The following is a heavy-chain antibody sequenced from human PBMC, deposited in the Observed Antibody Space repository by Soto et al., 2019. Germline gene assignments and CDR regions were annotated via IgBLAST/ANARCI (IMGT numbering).Heavy chain of an antibody. CDR3: ARVSRFYYYYGMDV. J-gene: IGHJ6*02. D-gene: IGHD3-16*02. Sequence: SETLSLTCAVSGGSISSGGYSWSRIRQPPGKGLEWIGYIYHSGSTYYNPSLKSRVTISVDRSKNQFSLKLSSVTAADTAVYYCARVSRFYYYYGMDVWGQGTTVTVSS. V-gene: IGHV4-30-2*01. CDR2: IYHSGST. CDR1: GGSISSGGYS.